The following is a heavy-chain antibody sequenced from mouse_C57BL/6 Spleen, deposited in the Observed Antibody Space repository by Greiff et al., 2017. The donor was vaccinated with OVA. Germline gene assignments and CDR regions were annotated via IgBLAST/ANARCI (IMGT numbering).Heavy chain of an antibody. CDR2: IRLKSDNYAT. J-gene: IGHJ3*01. Sequence: DVQLQESGGGLVQPGGSMKLSCVASGFTFSNYWMNWVRQSPEKGLEWVAQIRLKSDNYATHYAESVKGRFTISRDDSKSSVYLQMNNLRAEDTGIYYCTESAYWGQGTLVTVSA. CDR3: TESAY. V-gene: IGHV6-3*01. CDR1: GFTFSNYW.